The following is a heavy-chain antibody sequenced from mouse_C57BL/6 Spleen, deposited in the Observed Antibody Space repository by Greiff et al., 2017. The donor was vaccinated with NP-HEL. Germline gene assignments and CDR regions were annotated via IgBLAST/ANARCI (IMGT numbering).Heavy chain of an antibody. CDR1: GYTFTNYW. CDR3: ARKGSGYYFDY. CDR2: IYPGGGYT. V-gene: IGHV1-63*01. D-gene: IGHD3-2*02. Sequence: VKLMESGAELVRPGTSVKMSCKASGYTFTNYWIGWAKQRPGHGLEWIGDIYPGGGYTNYNEKFKGKATLTADKSSSTAYMQFSSLTSEDSAIYYCARKGSGYYFDYWGQGTTLTVSS. J-gene: IGHJ2*01.